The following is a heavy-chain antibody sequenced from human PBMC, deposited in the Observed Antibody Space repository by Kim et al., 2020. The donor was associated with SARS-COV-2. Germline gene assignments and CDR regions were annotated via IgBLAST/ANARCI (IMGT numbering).Heavy chain of an antibody. CDR3: ARVRSSRFIIFYYYGMDV. D-gene: IGHD6-13*01. J-gene: IGHJ6*02. V-gene: IGHV4-34*01. CDR2: INHSGST. Sequence: SEILSLTCAVYGGSFSGYYWSWIRQPPGKGLEWIGEINHSGSTNYNPSLKSRVTISVDTSKNQFSLKLSSVTAADTAVYYCARVRSSRFIIFYYYGMDVWGQGTTVTVSS. CDR1: GGSFSGYY.